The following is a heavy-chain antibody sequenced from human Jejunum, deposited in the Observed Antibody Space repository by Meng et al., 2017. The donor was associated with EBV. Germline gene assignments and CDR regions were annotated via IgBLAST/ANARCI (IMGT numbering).Heavy chain of an antibody. CDR1: GFSFTNAW. J-gene: IGHJ5*02. CDR3: KISWVDP. Sequence: EVQLVESXXGLVKTGXVLSLSCAASGFSFTNAWMTWVRQAPGKGLEWVGRIKSKSAGETVDYAAPVKGRFTISRDDSKSMLYLEMNSLKIEDTAVYYCKISWVDPWGQGTLVTVSS. V-gene: IGHV3-15*01. CDR2: IKSKSAGETV.